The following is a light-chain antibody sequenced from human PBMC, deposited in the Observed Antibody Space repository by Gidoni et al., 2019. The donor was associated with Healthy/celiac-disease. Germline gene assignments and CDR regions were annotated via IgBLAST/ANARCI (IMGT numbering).Light chain of an antibody. V-gene: IGLV1-44*01. CDR3: AAWDDSLNAWV. Sequence: HSVLPQPPSASGPPGQRVTISCSGSSANIGSNTVNWYQQLPGTAPKLLIYSNNQRPSGVPDRFSGSKSGTSASLAISGLQSEDEADYYCAAWDDSLNAWVFGGGTKLTVL. J-gene: IGLJ3*02. CDR1: SANIGSNT. CDR2: SNN.